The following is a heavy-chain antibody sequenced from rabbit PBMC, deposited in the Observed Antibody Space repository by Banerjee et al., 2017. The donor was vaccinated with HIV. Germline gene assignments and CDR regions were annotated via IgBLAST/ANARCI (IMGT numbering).Heavy chain of an antibody. Sequence: QSLEESGGDLVKPGASLTLTCTASGFSFSNNYWMCWVRQAPGKGLEWIACIYGGSSGSTYYASWAKGRFTISKTSSTTVTLQMTSLTAADTATYFCAREDGGVGGYDNNLWGQGTLVTVS. D-gene: IGHD1-1*01. CDR2: IYGGSSGST. CDR1: GFSFSNNYW. V-gene: IGHV1S40*01. CDR3: AREDGGVGGYDNNL. J-gene: IGHJ4*01.